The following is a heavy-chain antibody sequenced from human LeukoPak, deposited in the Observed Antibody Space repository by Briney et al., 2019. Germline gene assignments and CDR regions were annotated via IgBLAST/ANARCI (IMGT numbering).Heavy chain of an antibody. CDR3: ARPISSSWTLSSPYYYGMDV. CDR2: IYYSGST. V-gene: IGHV4-39*01. Sequence: SETLSLTCTVSGGSIRRSSYYWGWIRQPPGKGLEWIGSIYYSGSTYYNPSLKSRVTISVDTSKNQFSLKLSSVTAADTAVYYCARPISSSWTLSSPYYYGMDVWGQGTTVTVSS. D-gene: IGHD6-13*01. CDR1: GGSIRRSSYY. J-gene: IGHJ6*02.